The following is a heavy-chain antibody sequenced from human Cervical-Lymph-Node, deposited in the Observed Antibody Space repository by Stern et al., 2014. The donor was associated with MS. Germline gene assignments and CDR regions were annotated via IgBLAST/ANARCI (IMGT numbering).Heavy chain of an antibody. J-gene: IGHJ3*02. CDR3: AKALGGGVGATPNDAFDI. CDR1: GFTFDDYA. CDR2: ISWNRGNI. D-gene: IGHD1-26*01. Sequence: EVQLVASGGGLVQPCRSLRLSCAASGFTFDDYAMHWVRQAPGQGLEWVSGISWNRGNIAYADSVKARFSISRDNAKKSLYLQMNSLRAEDAAFYYCAKALGGGVGATPNDAFDIWGQGTMVTVSS. V-gene: IGHV3-9*01.